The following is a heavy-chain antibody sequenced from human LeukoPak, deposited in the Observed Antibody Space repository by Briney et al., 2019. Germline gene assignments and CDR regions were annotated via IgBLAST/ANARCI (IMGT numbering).Heavy chain of an antibody. J-gene: IGHJ4*02. D-gene: IGHD1-14*01. CDR1: GGTFSSYA. CDR3: ARYGIAVVDY. Sequence: ASVKVSCKASGGTFSSYAISWVRQAPGQGLEWMGWISAYNGNTNYAQKFQGRVTMTTDTSTTTAYMELRGLRSDDTAIYYCARYGIAVVDYWGQGALVTVSS. V-gene: IGHV1-18*01. CDR2: ISAYNGNT.